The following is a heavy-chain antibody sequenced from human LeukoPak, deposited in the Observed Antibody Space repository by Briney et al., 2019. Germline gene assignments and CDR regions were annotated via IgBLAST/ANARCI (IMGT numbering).Heavy chain of an antibody. V-gene: IGHV3-23*01. D-gene: IGHD3-22*01. J-gene: IGHJ4*02. CDR3: ASIDNYYDSSNFGY. Sequence: GGSLRLSCAASGFTFSSYAMSWVRQAPGKGLEWVSAISGSGGSTYYADSVKGRFTISRDNAKNSLYLQMNSLRDEDTAVYYCASIDNYYDSSNFGYWGQGTLVTVSS. CDR2: ISGSGGST. CDR1: GFTFSSYA.